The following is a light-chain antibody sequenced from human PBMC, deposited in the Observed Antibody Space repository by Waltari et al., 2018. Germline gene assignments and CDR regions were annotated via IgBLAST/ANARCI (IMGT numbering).Light chain of an antibody. J-gene: IGKJ2*01. CDR2: CAS. Sequence: EIVMTQSPATLSVSPGERATISCRASQSVSSNVAWYQQKPGQAPRLLIYCASTRATGIPARFSGSGSGTEFTLTISSLQSEDFAVYYCQQYNNWPPYTFGQGTKLEIK. V-gene: IGKV3-15*01. CDR1: QSVSSN. CDR3: QQYNNWPPYT.